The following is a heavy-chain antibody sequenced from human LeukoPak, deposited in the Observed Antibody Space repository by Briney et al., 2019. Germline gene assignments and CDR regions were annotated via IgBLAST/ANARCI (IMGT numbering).Heavy chain of an antibody. Sequence: PSETLSLTCTVSGDSISSYYWSCIRQPPGKGLEWIGYIYYSGSTNYNPSLKSRVTISVDTSKNQLSLKLSSVTAADTAVYYCARGGFFLDYWGQGTLVTVSS. CDR3: ARGGFFLDY. J-gene: IGHJ4*02. V-gene: IGHV4-59*01. CDR1: GDSISSYY. CDR2: IYYSGST. D-gene: IGHD3-10*01.